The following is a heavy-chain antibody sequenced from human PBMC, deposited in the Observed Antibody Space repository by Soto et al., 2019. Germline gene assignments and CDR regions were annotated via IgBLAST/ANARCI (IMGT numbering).Heavy chain of an antibody. CDR2: MNPYTVNT. D-gene: IGHD6-25*01. J-gene: IGHJ4*02. Sequence: QVQLVQSGAEVKEPGASVKVSCKASGYTFTTYDIYWMRQATGQGLEWMGWMNPYTVNTGYAQKFQGRVTVTRNTSISTVYMEMSGLRLDDTAVYYCARRKERSGPHYFDYWGQGSQVTVSS. CDR1: GYTFTTYD. V-gene: IGHV1-8*01. CDR3: ARRKERSGPHYFDY.